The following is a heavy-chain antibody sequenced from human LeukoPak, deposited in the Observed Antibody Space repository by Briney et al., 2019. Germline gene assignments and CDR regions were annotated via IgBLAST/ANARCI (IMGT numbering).Heavy chain of an antibody. D-gene: IGHD6-13*01. CDR1: DGAITGYY. CDR2: IHFGGST. J-gene: IGHJ4*02. Sequence: SETLSLTGTVSDGAITGYYWGWLRQPPGKGLEWIGHIHFGGSTNYNPSLKNRLTILVDTSKNYLSLKLNSVTSADTAVYYCARGYSTSWTYYFDYWGQGALVTVSS. CDR3: ARGYSTSWTYYFDY. V-gene: IGHV4-59*01.